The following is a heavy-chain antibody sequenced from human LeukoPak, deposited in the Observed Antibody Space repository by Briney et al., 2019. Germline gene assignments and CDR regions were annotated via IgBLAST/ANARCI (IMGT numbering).Heavy chain of an antibody. CDR1: GFTFSNYW. V-gene: IGHV3-7*03. CDR2: IKEDGSEK. Sequence: GGSPRLSCAASGFTFSNYWLNWVRQAPGKGLEWVANIKEDGSEKYYVDSVKGRFTISRDNAKNSLFLQMSSLRAEDTAVYYCARTLRGGGALDYWGQGTLVTVSS. D-gene: IGHD3-16*01. J-gene: IGHJ4*02. CDR3: ARTLRGGGALDY.